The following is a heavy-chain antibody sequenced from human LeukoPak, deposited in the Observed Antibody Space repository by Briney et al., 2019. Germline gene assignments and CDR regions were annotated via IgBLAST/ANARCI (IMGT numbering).Heavy chain of an antibody. V-gene: IGHV4-30-2*01. D-gene: IGHD5-24*01. Sequence: PSQTLSLTCTVSGGSISSGGYYWSWIRQPPGKGLEWIGYIYYSGSTYYNPSLKSRVTISVDTSKNQFSLKLSSVTAADTAVYYCARSLERWLQPPVDWGQGTLVTVSS. CDR3: ARSLERWLQPPVD. CDR2: IYYSGST. J-gene: IGHJ4*02. CDR1: GGSISSGGYY.